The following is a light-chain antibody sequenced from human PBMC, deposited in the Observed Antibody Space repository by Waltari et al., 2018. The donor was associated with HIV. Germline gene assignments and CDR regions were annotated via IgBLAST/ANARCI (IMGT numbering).Light chain of an antibody. Sequence: DIQMTQSPSTLSASVGHRVTIICRASQSISSWLAWYQQKPGKAPKLLIYKASSLESGVPSRFSGSGSGTEFTLTISSLQPDDFATYYCQQYNSYSPWTFGQGTKVEIK. CDR2: KAS. V-gene: IGKV1-5*03. CDR1: QSISSW. J-gene: IGKJ1*01. CDR3: QQYNSYSPWT.